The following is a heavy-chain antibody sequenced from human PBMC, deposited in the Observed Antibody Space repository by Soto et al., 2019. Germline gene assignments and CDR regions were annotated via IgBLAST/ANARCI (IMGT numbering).Heavy chain of an antibody. CDR2: ISPYTGNT. CDR1: GYIFVNYG. Sequence: QVQLVQSGDEVKKPGASVKVSCKASGYIFVNYGIAWVRQAPGQGLEWMGWISPYTGNTHSSTKFQGRLTMATDTSRGTAYMDLWRLTSDDMAVYYCVMVDNYVTPTPHDVWGQGTTVTVSS. J-gene: IGHJ6*02. D-gene: IGHD3-16*01. V-gene: IGHV1-18*03. CDR3: VMVDNYVTPTPHDV.